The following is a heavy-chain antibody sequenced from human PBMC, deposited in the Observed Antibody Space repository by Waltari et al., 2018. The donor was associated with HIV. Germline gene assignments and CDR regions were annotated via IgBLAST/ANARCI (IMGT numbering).Heavy chain of an antibody. D-gene: IGHD2-15*01. Sequence: EVQLVESGGGLVQPGGCLRLSCAASGFTLSSYEMKWVRQAPGKGLVWVSYISSSGITIYYADSVKGRFTISRDNAKNSLYLQMNSLRAEDTAVYYCASPLVGGRAFDIWGQGTMVTVSS. V-gene: IGHV3-48*03. CDR1: GFTLSSYE. CDR3: ASPLVGGRAFDI. J-gene: IGHJ3*02. CDR2: ISSSGITI.